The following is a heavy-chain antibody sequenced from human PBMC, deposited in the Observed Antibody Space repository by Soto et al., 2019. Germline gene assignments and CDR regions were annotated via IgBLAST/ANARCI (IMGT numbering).Heavy chain of an antibody. CDR2: IVVGSGNT. CDR1: GFTFTNSA. Sequence: SVKVSCKASGFTFTNSAVQWVRQARGQRLEWIGWIVVGSGNTNYAQKFQERVTITRDMSTSTAYMELSSLRSEDTAVYYCAAVDYDSSGYRPPYYYYGMDVWGQGTTVTASS. D-gene: IGHD3-22*01. J-gene: IGHJ6*02. CDR3: AAVDYDSSGYRPPYYYYGMDV. V-gene: IGHV1-58*01.